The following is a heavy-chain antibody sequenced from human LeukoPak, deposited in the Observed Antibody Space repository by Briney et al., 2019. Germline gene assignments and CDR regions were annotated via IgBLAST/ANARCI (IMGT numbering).Heavy chain of an antibody. J-gene: IGHJ5*02. CDR1: GYTFTGYY. CDR3: ARGAQARGYYDFWSGPPKGIDP. V-gene: IGHV1-2*06. CDR2: INPNSGGT. D-gene: IGHD3-3*01. Sequence: ASVKVSCKASGYTFTGYYMHWVRQAPGQGLEWMGRINPNSGGTNYAQKFQGRVTMTRDTSISTAYMELSRLRSDDTAVYYCARGAQARGYYDFWSGPPKGIDPWGQGTLVTVSS.